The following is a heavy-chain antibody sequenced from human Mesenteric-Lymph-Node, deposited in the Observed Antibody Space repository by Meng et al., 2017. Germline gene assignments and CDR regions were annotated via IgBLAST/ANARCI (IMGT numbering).Heavy chain of an antibody. J-gene: IGHJ3*02. Sequence: GESLKISCAASGFTFSSYGMHWVRQAPGKGLEWVAVIWYDGSNKYYADSVKGRFTISRDNSKNTLYLQMNSLRAEDTAVYYCARDGGGTADIWGQGTMVTVSS. V-gene: IGHV3-33*01. CDR2: IWYDGSNK. CDR1: GFTFSSYG. CDR3: ARDGGGTADI. D-gene: IGHD3-16*01.